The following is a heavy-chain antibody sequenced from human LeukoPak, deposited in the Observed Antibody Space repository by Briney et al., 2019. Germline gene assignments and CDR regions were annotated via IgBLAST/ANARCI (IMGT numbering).Heavy chain of an antibody. J-gene: IGHJ1*01. Sequence: AGGSLRLSCAASGFTFNNYAIHWVRQAPGKGLEWVSLISGDGGSTYYADSMKGRFTISRDNSKHSLYLQMNSLRTEDTALCYCEKDSQEFFQHWGQGTLVTVSS. CDR1: GFTFNNYA. V-gene: IGHV3-43*02. CDR3: EKDSQEFFQH. CDR2: ISGDGGST.